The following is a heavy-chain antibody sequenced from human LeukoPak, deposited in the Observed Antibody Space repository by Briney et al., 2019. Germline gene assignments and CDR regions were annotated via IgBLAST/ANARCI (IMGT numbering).Heavy chain of an antibody. CDR3: ARAPMDSSAYYPIDAFDI. Sequence: ASVRVSCKASGYTFTRYGISWVRQAPGQGLEWMGWISAYTGKTNYAQNLQGRVTVTTDTSTSTAHMELRSLRSDDTAVFYCARAPMDSSAYYPIDAFDIWGQGTMVTVSS. V-gene: IGHV1-18*01. CDR2: ISAYTGKT. J-gene: IGHJ3*02. D-gene: IGHD3-22*01. CDR1: GYTFTRYG.